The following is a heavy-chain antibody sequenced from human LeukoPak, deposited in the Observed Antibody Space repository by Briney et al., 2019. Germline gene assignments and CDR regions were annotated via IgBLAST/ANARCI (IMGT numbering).Heavy chain of an antibody. D-gene: IGHD3-10*01. CDR3: ARDPNVLLWFGELLGAWFDP. Sequence: ASVEVSCKTSGYTFTSYGISWVRQAPGQGLEWMGWISAYNGNTNYAQKLQGRVTMTTDTSTSTAYMELRSLRSDDTAVYYCARDPNVLLWFGELLGAWFDPWGQGTLVTVSS. V-gene: IGHV1-18*01. J-gene: IGHJ5*02. CDR1: GYTFTSYG. CDR2: ISAYNGNT.